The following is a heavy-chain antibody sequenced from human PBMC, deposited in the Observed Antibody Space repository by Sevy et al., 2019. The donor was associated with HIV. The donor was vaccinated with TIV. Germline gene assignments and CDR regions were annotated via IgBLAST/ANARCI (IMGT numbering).Heavy chain of an antibody. J-gene: IGHJ4*02. Sequence: SETLSLTCTVSGGSINSYFWSWIRQPPGKGLEWIGYIYYSGSTNYNPSLKSRLTISLDTSKNHFSLKLSSVTAADTAVYYCARWVAGGSGIDSWGQGTLVTVSS. D-gene: IGHD3-10*01. CDR2: IYYSGST. CDR3: ARWVAGGSGIDS. CDR1: GGSINSYF. V-gene: IGHV4-59*08.